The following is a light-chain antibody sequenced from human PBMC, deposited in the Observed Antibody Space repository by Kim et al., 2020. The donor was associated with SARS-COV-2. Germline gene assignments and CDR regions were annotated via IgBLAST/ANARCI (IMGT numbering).Light chain of an antibody. Sequence: SYELTQPPSVSVAPGKTARITCGGNNIGSESVHWYQQKPGQAPVMVIYYDNDRPSGIPERFSGSTSGNTATLTISRVEAGDEADFYCQVWESGSDHPVFGTGTKVTVL. J-gene: IGLJ1*01. V-gene: IGLV3-21*01. CDR1: NIGSES. CDR3: QVWESGSDHPV. CDR2: YDN.